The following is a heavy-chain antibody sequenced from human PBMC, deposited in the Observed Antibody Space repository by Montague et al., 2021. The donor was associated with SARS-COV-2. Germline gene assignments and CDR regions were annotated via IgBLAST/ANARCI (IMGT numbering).Heavy chain of an antibody. D-gene: IGHD3-3*01. V-gene: IGHV3-30*18. CDR1: GFSFSNYD. CDR3: AKVARSDPVFAVFTPPGY. J-gene: IGHJ4*02. CDR2: VSYDANNN. Sequence: SLRLSCEASGFSFSNYDMHWVRQAPGKGLEWVAVVSYDANNNYYADSVKGRFTISRDNFKNTLYLHMSSLRPEDTAVYYCAKVARSDPVFAVFTPPGYWGQGTLVTVSS.